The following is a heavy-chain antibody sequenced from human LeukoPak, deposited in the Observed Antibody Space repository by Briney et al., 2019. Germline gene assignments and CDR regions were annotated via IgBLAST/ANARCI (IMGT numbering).Heavy chain of an antibody. CDR1: GFTFSSYW. CDR2: ISGSGGST. Sequence: GGSLRLSCAASGFTFSSYWMSWVRQAPGKGLEWVSAISGSGGSTYYADSVKGQFTISRDNSKNTLYLQMNSLRAEDTAVYYCAKDIGGLYDILTGPGAFDIWGQGTMVTVSS. V-gene: IGHV3-23*01. J-gene: IGHJ3*02. D-gene: IGHD3-9*01. CDR3: AKDIGGLYDILTGPGAFDI.